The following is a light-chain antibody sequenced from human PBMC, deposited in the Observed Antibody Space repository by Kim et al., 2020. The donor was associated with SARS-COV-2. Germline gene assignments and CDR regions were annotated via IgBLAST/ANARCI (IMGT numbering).Light chain of an antibody. J-gene: IGKJ2*03. Sequence: LSPGQRATLSCRASQSVSSYLAWYQQKPGQAPRLLIYDASNRATGIPARFSGSGSGTDFTLTISSLEPEDFAVYYCQQRSNWPPYSFGQGTKLEI. CDR1: QSVSSY. V-gene: IGKV3-11*01. CDR2: DAS. CDR3: QQRSNWPPYS.